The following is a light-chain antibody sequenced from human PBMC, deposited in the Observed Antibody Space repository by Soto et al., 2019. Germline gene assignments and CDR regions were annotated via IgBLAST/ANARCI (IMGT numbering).Light chain of an antibody. Sequence: EIVLTQSPATLSLSPGERATLSCRASPSVSSYLAWYQQNPGQAPRLLIYDASNRATGIPARFSGSGSGTDFTLTISTLEPAEFVVYYCQQRSNWPFNCGPGTKVDIK. J-gene: IGKJ3*01. CDR1: PSVSSY. CDR3: QQRSNWPFN. V-gene: IGKV3-11*01. CDR2: DAS.